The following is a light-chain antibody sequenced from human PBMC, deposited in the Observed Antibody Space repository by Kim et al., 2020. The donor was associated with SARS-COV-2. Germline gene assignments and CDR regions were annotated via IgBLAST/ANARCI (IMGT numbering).Light chain of an antibody. CDR2: GKN. V-gene: IGLV3-19*01. CDR3: NSRDSNDNVV. Sequence: VALGQTVRITCQGDSLRSYYETWYQQKPGQAPILVIYGKNNRPSGIPDRFSGSSSGNTASLTITGTQAGDEADYYCNSRDSNDNVVFGGGTQLTVL. CDR1: SLRSYY. J-gene: IGLJ2*01.